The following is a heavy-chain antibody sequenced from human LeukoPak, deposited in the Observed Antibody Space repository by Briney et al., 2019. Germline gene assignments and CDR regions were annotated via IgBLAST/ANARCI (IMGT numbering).Heavy chain of an antibody. Sequence: GASVKVSCKASGYTFTGYYMHWVRQAPGQGLEWMGWINPNSGGTNYAQKFQGRVTMTRDTSISTAYMELSRLRSDDTAVYYCARDPPRMTVVVNHAPRPFDYWGQGTLVTVSS. J-gene: IGHJ4*02. V-gene: IGHV1-2*02. CDR1: GYTFTGYY. CDR2: INPNSGGT. CDR3: ARDPPRMTVVVNHAPRPFDY. D-gene: IGHD3-22*01.